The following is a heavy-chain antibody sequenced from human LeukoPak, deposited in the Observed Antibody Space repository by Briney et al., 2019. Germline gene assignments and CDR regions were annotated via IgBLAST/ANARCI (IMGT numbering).Heavy chain of an antibody. Sequence: SETLSLTCTVSGGSISSYYWSWIRQPPGKGLEWIGYIYYSGSTNYNPSLKSRVTISVDTSKNQFSLKLSSVTAAGTAVYYCARGFWGSTMIENWGQGTLVTVSS. CDR2: IYYSGST. CDR1: GGSISSYY. J-gene: IGHJ4*02. D-gene: IGHD3-22*01. CDR3: ARGFWGSTMIEN. V-gene: IGHV4-59*01.